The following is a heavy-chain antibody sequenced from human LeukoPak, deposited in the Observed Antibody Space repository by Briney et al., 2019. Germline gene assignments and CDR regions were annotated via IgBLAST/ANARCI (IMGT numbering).Heavy chain of an antibody. J-gene: IGHJ6*04. V-gene: IGHV3-30-3*01. CDR1: GFTFSSYA. CDR2: ISYDGSNK. Sequence: GGSRRLSCAASGFTFSSYAMHWVRQAPGKGLEWVAVISYDGSNKYYADSAKGRFTISRDNSKNTLYLQMNSLRAEDTAVYYCASMQVYCSSTSCYDIGMDVWGKGTTVTVSS. D-gene: IGHD2-2*01. CDR3: ASMQVYCSSTSCYDIGMDV.